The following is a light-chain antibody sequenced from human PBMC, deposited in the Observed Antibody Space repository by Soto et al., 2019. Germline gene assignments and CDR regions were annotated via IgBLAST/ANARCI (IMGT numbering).Light chain of an antibody. J-gene: IGKJ1*01. CDR2: GAS. CDR1: QSVINN. CDR3: ERYSKWRRWR. V-gene: IGKV3-15*01. Sequence: VMSQSPVTVSLPPRERATLSCRASQSVINNLAWYQQKRGQAPRLLIYGASTRATGIPARFSGSGSGTEFTLIISCFLSEDFADYYSERYSKWRRWRFGHRTKV.